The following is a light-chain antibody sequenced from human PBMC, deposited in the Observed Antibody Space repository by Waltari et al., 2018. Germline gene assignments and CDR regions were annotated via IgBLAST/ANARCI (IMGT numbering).Light chain of an antibody. CDR1: QSVSSN. CDR2: GAS. Sequence: ETLMTQSPATLSVSPGERATPSCRASQSVSSNLAWYQQKPGQAPRLLIYGASTRATGIPARFSGSGSGTEFTLTISSLQSEDFAVYYCQQYNDWPPGFFGGGTKVEIK. J-gene: IGKJ4*01. CDR3: QQYNDWPPGF. V-gene: IGKV3-15*01.